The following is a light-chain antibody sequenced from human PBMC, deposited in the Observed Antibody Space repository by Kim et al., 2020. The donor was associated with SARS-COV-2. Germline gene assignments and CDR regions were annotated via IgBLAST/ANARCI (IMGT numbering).Light chain of an antibody. CDR3: QQSYRTPNT. Sequence: SASVGDRVTITCRASQTIDSFLHWYQQRPGEAPKLLIYAASSLQSGVPSRFSGSGSVTDFTLTISSLQPEDFATYYCQQSYRTPNTFGQGTKLEI. CDR2: AAS. CDR1: QTIDSF. V-gene: IGKV1-39*01. J-gene: IGKJ2*01.